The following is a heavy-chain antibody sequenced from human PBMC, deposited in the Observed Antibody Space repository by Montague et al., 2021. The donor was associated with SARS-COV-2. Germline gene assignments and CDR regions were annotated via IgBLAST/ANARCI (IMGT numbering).Heavy chain of an antibody. CDR2: INHSGST. J-gene: IGHJ4*02. CDR1: GGSFSGYY. D-gene: IGHD3-10*01. Sequence: SETLSLTCAVYGGSFSGYYWNWIRQPPGKGLEWIGEINHSGSTNYNPSLKIRVTMSVDTSKNQFSLKLSSVTAADTAVYYCARGARQGYGFRLGSFDSWGQGTLVTVSS. V-gene: IGHV4-34*01. CDR3: ARGARQGYGFRLGSFDS.